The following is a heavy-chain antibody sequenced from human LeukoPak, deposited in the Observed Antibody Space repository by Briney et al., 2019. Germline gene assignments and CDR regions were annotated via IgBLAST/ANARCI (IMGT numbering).Heavy chain of an antibody. CDR2: ISSSGSTI. CDR3: ARALSGGSLLGYYYYMDV. D-gene: IGHD2-15*01. V-gene: IGHV3-48*03. Sequence: TGGSLRLSCAASGFIFRSYEMNWVRQAPGKGLEWVSYISSSGSTINYADSVKGRFTISRDNSKNTLYLQMNSLRAEDTAVYYCARALSGGSLLGYYYYMDVWGKGTTVTVSS. CDR1: GFIFRSYE. J-gene: IGHJ6*03.